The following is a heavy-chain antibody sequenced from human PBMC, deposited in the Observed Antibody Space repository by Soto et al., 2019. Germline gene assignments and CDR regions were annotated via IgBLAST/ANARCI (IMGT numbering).Heavy chain of an antibody. CDR1: GFTFSSYW. Sequence: HPGGSLRLSCAASGFTFSSYWMSWVRQAPGKGLEWVANIKQDGSEKYYVDSVKGRFTISRDNAKNSLYLQMNSLRAEDTAVYYCARFHCSSTSCYTEHGAYYYGMDVWGQGTTVTVSS. J-gene: IGHJ6*02. V-gene: IGHV3-7*03. CDR3: ARFHCSSTSCYTEHGAYYYGMDV. D-gene: IGHD2-2*02. CDR2: IKQDGSEK.